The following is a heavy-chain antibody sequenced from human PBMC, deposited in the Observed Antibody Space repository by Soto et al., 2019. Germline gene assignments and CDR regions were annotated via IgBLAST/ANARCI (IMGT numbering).Heavy chain of an antibody. J-gene: IGHJ4*02. CDR1: GFAFNNHG. CDR3: ARVGGHCTRPTCYSGFES. D-gene: IGHD2-8*01. CDR2: IWHDGSEE. Sequence: QGQLLQWGGGVVQPGRSLTLSCEASGFAFNNHGAHWVRQAPGKGLEWVAVIWHDGSEEYYANSVKGRFTISRDNFKNTLSLRMNSLRVEDTAIYYCARVGGHCTRPTCYSGFESWGQVSLVTVSS. V-gene: IGHV3-33*03.